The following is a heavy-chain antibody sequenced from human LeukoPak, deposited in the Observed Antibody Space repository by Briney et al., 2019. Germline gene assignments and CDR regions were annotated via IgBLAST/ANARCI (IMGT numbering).Heavy chain of an antibody. CDR2: ISAYNGNT. J-gene: IGHJ3*02. V-gene: IGHV1-18*01. CDR1: GYTFTSYG. D-gene: IGHD3-3*01. CDR3: ARVYYDFWSGYEYDAFDI. Sequence: GASGKLSCKASGYTFTSYGISWVRQAPGQGLEWMGWISAYNGNTNYAQKLQGRVTMTTDTSTATTYLDLQILRSGDAAVYYCARVYYDFWSGYEYDAFDIWGQGTTVTVSS.